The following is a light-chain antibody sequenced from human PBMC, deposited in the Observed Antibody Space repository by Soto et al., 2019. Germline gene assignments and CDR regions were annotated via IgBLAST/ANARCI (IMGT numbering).Light chain of an antibody. V-gene: IGKV3-20*01. CDR2: AAS. J-gene: IGKJ1*01. CDR1: QSVSRYY. CDR3: QQCGSSPWT. Sequence: EIVLTQSPGTLSLSPGESATLSCRASQSVSRYYLAWYQQKPGQAPRLLIYAASSRATGIPDRFSGGGSGTDFTLTISRLEPEDFAVYYCQQCGSSPWTFGQGTKVEIK.